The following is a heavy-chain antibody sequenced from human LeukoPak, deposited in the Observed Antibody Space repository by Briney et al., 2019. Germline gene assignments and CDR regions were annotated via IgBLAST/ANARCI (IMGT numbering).Heavy chain of an antibody. J-gene: IGHJ4*02. Sequence: PGGSLRLSCTSSEFTFSNYWMHWVRQVPGKGLVWVSRIDTDGTTTDYADSVKGRFTISRDNAKNTLYLQMNSLRADDTAVYYCARDPLSRSWGPDYFDYWGQGTLVTVSS. D-gene: IGHD6-6*01. CDR2: IDTDGTTT. CDR3: ARDPLSRSWGPDYFDY. V-gene: IGHV3-74*01. CDR1: EFTFSNYW.